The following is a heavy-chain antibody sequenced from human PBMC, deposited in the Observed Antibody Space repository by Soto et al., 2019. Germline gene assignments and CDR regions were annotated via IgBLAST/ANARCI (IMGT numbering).Heavy chain of an antibody. J-gene: IGHJ6*02. CDR1: GFTFSSYW. CDR3: ARELVVVPAAIHGAYYYYGMDV. CDR2: IKQDGSEK. Sequence: EVQLVESGGGLVQPGGSLRLSCAASGFTFSSYWMSWVRQAPGKGLEWVANIKQDGSEKYYVDSVKGRFTISRDNAKNSLYLQMNSLRAEDTAVYYCARELVVVPAAIHGAYYYYGMDVWGQGTTVTVSS. V-gene: IGHV3-7*03. D-gene: IGHD2-2*02.